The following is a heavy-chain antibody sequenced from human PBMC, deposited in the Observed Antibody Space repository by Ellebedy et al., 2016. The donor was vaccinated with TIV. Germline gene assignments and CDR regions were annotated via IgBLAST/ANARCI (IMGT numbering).Heavy chain of an antibody. J-gene: IGHJ4*02. CDR3: ATRSKAYDFWSGYYRN. CDR2: INPNSGGT. D-gene: IGHD3-3*01. V-gene: IGHV1-2*04. CDR1: GYTFTGYY. Sequence: ASVKVSXXASGYTFTGYYMHWVRQAPGQGLEWMGWINPNSGGTNYAQKFQGWVTMTRDTSISTAYMELSRLRSDDTAVYYCATRSKAYDFWSGYYRNWGQGTLVTVSS.